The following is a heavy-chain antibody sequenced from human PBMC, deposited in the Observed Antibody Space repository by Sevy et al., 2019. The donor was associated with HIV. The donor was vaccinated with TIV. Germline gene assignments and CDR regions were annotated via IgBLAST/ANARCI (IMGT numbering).Heavy chain of an antibody. CDR2: FDPEDGET. D-gene: IGHD1-26*01. CDR3: ATLGVVGATTGLDY. J-gene: IGHJ4*02. CDR1: GYTLTELS. V-gene: IGHV1-24*01. Sequence: ASVKVSCKVSGYTLTELSMHWVRQAPGKGLEWMGGFDPEDGETIYAQKFQGRVTMTEDTSTDTAYMELSSLRSEDMAVYYCATLGVVGATTGLDYWGQGTLVTVSS.